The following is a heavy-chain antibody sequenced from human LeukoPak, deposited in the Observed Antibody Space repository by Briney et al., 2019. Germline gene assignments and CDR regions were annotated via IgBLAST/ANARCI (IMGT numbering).Heavy chain of an antibody. CDR3: ARGGDCSSTSCSLYYYYYYMDV. D-gene: IGHD2-2*01. CDR1: GGTFSSYA. V-gene: IGHV1-69*13. J-gene: IGHJ6*03. CDR2: IIPIFGTA. Sequence: SVKVSCTASGGTFSSYAISWVRQAPGQGLEWMGGIIPIFGTANYAQKFQGRVTITADESTSTAYMELSSLRSEDTAVYYCARGGDCSSTSCSLYYYYYYMDVWGKGTTVTVSS.